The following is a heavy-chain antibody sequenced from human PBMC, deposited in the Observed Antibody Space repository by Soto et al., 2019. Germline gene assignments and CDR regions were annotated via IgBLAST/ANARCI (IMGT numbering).Heavy chain of an antibody. CDR3: ARDQGVAAAGITWFDP. V-gene: IGHV4-4*07. Sequence: LETLSLTCTVSGASMNSYHWSWIRQPAGKGLEWIGHIHSSGSTNYNPSLKSRVTMSVDTSKNQFSLRLMSLTAADTAVYYCARDQGVAAAGITWFDPWGQGSLVTVS. CDR2: IHSSGST. CDR1: GASMNSYH. J-gene: IGHJ5*02. D-gene: IGHD6-13*01.